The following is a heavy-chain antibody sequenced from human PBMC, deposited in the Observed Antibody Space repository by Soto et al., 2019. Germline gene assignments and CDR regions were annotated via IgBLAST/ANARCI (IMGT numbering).Heavy chain of an antibody. Sequence: QVQLVQSGAEVKKPGASVKVSCKASGYTFTSYDINWVRQATGQGLEWMGWMNPNSANTGYAQKFQGRGTMTRNTSIITAYTELSSMRSEDTAVHNCAREGVRGMAVWGQGTTVTVS. D-gene: IGHD3-16*01. CDR3: AREGVRGMAV. J-gene: IGHJ6*02. CDR1: GYTFTSYD. CDR2: MNPNSANT. V-gene: IGHV1-8*01.